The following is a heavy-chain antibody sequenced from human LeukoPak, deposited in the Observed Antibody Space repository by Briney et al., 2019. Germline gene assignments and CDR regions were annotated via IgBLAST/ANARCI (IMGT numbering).Heavy chain of an antibody. CDR3: ARGPDYYDSSGYYSSY. CDR2: ISSSSSYI. V-gene: IGHV3-21*01. CDR1: GFTFSRYS. Sequence: GGSLRLFCAASGFTFSRYSINWVRQAPGKGLEWVSSISSSSSYIYYTDSVKGRFTISRDNAKNSLYLQMNSLRAEDTAVYYCARGPDYYDSSGYYSSYWGQGTLVTVSS. J-gene: IGHJ4*02. D-gene: IGHD3-22*01.